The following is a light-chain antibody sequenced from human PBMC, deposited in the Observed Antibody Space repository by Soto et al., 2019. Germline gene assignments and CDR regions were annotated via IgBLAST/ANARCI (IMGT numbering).Light chain of an antibody. Sequence: IFMSQSPYSLAVTLGERATINCKSSQTVLYSSNNKNYLSWYQQKPGRPTKLLIYWASTRESGVPDRFSGSGSGTDFTLTISSMQAEAVAFYYCQKYYSTPLTFGGGTNVDIK. CDR2: WAS. CDR1: QTVLYSSNNKNY. V-gene: IGKV4-1*01. J-gene: IGKJ4*01. CDR3: QKYYSTPLT.